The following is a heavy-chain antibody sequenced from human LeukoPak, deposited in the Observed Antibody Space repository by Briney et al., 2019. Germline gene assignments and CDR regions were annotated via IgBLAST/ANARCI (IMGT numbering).Heavy chain of an antibody. J-gene: IGHJ4*02. CDR3: ARDKVPGDY. CDR2: IFYSGSA. D-gene: IGHD1-1*01. CDR1: GGSISGYY. V-gene: IGHV4-59*01. Sequence: SETLSLTCTVSGGSISGYYWNWIRQPPGKGLEWIGYIFYSGSADYNPALKSRVTISVDTSKNRFSLKLSSVTAADTAVYYCARDKVPGDYWGQGTLVTVSS.